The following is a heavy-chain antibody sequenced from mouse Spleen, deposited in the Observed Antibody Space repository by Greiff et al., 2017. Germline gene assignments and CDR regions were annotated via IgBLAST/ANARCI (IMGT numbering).Heavy chain of an antibody. CDR1: GFTFSDYG. CDR3: ARPPITTVSYYYAMDY. D-gene: IGHD1-1*01. J-gene: IGHJ4*01. V-gene: IGHV5-17*01. Sequence: EVQRVESGGGLVKPGGSLKLSCAASGFTFSDYGMHWVRQAPEKGLEWVAYISSGSSTIYYADTVKGRFTISRDNAKNTLFLQMTSLRSEDTAMYFCARPPITTVSYYYAMDYWGQGTSVTVSS. CDR2: ISSGSSTI.